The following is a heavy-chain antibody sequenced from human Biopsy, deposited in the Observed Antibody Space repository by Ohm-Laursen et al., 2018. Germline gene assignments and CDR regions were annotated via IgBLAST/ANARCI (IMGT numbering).Heavy chain of an antibody. CDR2: VFDRGTT. V-gene: IGHV4-59*08. CDR1: GDSITRSY. CDR3: AHGSGSYYKWDF. Sequence: PGTLSLTCTLSGDSITRSYWGWIRQSPGKGLEWIGHVFDRGTTNYNPSVRSRVTMSEDTSKKQFSLKMTSVTAADTAIYYCAHGSGSYYKWDFWGQGTLVTVSS. J-gene: IGHJ4*02. D-gene: IGHD3-10*01.